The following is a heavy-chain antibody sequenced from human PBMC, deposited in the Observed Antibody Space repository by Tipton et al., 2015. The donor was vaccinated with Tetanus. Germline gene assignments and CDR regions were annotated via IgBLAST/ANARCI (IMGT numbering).Heavy chain of an antibody. CDR3: ARVACSSTSCYSHYFDY. CDR2: VFRSGSA. J-gene: IGHJ4*02. Sequence: TLSLTCTVSGDSVRSGDHDWNWIRQPPGKGLEWIGYVFRSGSADYNPSLKSRVNISLDRSENQISLMLTSVTAADTAVYYCARVACSSTSCYSHYFDYWGPGSLVTVSS. CDR1: GDSVRSGDHD. D-gene: IGHD2-2*01. V-gene: IGHV4-30-2*01.